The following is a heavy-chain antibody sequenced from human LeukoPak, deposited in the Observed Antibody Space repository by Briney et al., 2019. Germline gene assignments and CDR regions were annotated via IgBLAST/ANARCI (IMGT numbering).Heavy chain of an antibody. D-gene: IGHD3-22*01. Sequence: GGSLRLSCAASGFTFSSYAMSWVRQAPGKGLEWVSAISGSGGSTYYADSVKGRFTISRDNSKNTLYLQMNSLRAEDTAVYYCAKDPHYYDSSGYFVYWGQGTLVTVSS. V-gene: IGHV3-23*01. J-gene: IGHJ4*02. CDR2: ISGSGGST. CDR3: AKDPHYYDSSGYFVY. CDR1: GFTFSSYA.